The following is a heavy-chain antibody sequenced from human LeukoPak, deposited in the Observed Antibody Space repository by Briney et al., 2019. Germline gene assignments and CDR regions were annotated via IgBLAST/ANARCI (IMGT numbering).Heavy chain of an antibody. V-gene: IGHV1-18*01. D-gene: IGHD3-9*01. CDR1: VYTFTSYG. CDR2: ISAYNGNT. CDR3: AGRGYDILTGYSTSYAFDI. J-gene: IGHJ3*02. Sequence: GASVKVSCKASVYTFTSYGISWVRQAPGQGLEWMGWISAYNGNTNYAQKLQGRGTMTTDTSTRTAYMELRSLRSDDTAVDYCAGRGYDILTGYSTSYAFDIWGQGTMVTVSS.